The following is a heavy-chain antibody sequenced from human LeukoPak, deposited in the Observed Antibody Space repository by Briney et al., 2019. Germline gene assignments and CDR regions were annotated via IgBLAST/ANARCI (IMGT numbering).Heavy chain of an antibody. Sequence: SETLSLTCTVSGGSISSYYWSWIRQPAGKGLEWIGRIDTSGNTNYKPSLKSRVTISVDTSKNQFSLKLSSVTAADTAVYYCAKGPYDSSGYYFDYWGQGTLVTVSS. J-gene: IGHJ4*02. CDR1: GGSISSYY. CDR2: IDTSGNT. D-gene: IGHD3-22*01. V-gene: IGHV4-4*07. CDR3: AKGPYDSSGYYFDY.